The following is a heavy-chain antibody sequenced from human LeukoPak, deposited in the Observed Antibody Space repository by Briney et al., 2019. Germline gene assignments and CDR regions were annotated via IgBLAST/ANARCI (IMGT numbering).Heavy chain of an antibody. CDR1: CGSISSGGYS. V-gene: IGHV4-30-2*01. D-gene: IGHD3-16*01. CDR3: ARGWANAFDI. CDR2: VYYSGCS. J-gene: IGHJ3*02. Sequence: PSETLALTCSGSCGSISSGGYSWSWIRQPPGKGLEWIGSVYYSGCSYYNPSFDSQLTISIDGSKNQFSLRLSSVTAADTAVYYCARGWANAFDIWGQGTMVTVSA.